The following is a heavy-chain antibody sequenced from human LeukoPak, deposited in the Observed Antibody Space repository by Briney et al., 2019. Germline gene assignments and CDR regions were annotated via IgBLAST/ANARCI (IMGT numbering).Heavy chain of an antibody. V-gene: IGHV4-39*01. CDR2: IYYSGST. Sequence: PETLSLTSTVSGGSVSSTSYYWGWIRQPPGKGLEWIGSIYYSGSTHYNSSLKSRLTISVDTSKNQFSLKLSSVTAADTAVYYCARLAIRYFDWNAWYFDSWGQGTLVTVSS. J-gene: IGHJ4*02. CDR3: ARLAIRYFDWNAWYFDS. CDR1: GGSVSSTSYY. D-gene: IGHD3-9*01.